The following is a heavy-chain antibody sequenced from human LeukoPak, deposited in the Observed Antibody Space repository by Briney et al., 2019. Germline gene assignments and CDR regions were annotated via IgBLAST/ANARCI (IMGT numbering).Heavy chain of an antibody. CDR3: AKGGQSYYTYYYMDV. CDR1: GFTLNHYV. J-gene: IGHJ6*03. V-gene: IGHV3-23*01. Sequence: GGSLRLSCAASGFTLNHYVMTWVRQAPGKGPEWISAISESSSSIYYADSVKGRFTISRDNSKNTLYLDMNSLRAEDTAIYYCAKGGQSYYTYYYMDVWGKGTPVSVSS. D-gene: IGHD3-16*01. CDR2: ISESSSSI.